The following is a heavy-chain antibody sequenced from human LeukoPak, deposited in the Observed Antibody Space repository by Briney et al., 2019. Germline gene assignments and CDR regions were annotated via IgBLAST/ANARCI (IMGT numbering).Heavy chain of an antibody. Sequence: SETLSLTCTVSGGSISSYYWSWIRQPPGKGLEWIGYIYYSGSTNYNPSLKSRVTISIDTSKNQFSLRLTSVTAADTAVYYCARGRAYSGPPFDYWGQGTLVTVSS. V-gene: IGHV4-59*12. CDR2: IYYSGST. CDR1: GGSISSYY. CDR3: ARGRAYSGPPFDY. D-gene: IGHD4-23*01. J-gene: IGHJ4*02.